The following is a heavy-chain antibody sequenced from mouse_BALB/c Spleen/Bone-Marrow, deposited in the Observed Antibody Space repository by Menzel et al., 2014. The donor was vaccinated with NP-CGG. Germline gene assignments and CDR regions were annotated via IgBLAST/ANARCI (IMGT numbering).Heavy chain of an antibody. Sequence: VQLQQSGAELVRPGTSVKVSCKASGYAFTNYLIEWVKQRPGQGLEWIGVINPGSGGTNYNEKFKGKATLTADKSSSTAYMQLSSLTSDDSAVYFCARELGRWYCDVWGAGTTVTVSS. D-gene: IGHD4-1*01. CDR2: INPGSGGT. J-gene: IGHJ1*01. CDR3: ARELGRWYCDV. V-gene: IGHV1-54*01. CDR1: GYAFTNYL.